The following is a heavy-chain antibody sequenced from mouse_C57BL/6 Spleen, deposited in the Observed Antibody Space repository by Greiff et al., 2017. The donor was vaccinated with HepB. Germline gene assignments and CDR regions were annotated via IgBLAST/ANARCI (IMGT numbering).Heavy chain of an antibody. J-gene: IGHJ3*01. V-gene: IGHV1-72*01. CDR1: GYTFTSYW. CDR2: IDPNSGGT. Sequence: QVQLKQPGAELVKPGASVKLSCKASGYTFTSYWMHWVKQRPGRGLEWIGRIDPNSGGTKYNEKFKSKATLTVDKPSSTAYMQLSSLTSEDSAVYYCARWSNYDWFAYWGQGTLVTVSA. D-gene: IGHD2-5*01. CDR3: ARWSNYDWFAY.